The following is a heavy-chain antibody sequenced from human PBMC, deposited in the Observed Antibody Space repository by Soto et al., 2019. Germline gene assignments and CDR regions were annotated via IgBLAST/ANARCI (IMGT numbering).Heavy chain of an antibody. V-gene: IGHV1-46*01. CDR3: ARELKTHEAIAEIPKTYYGMDV. J-gene: IGHJ6*02. Sequence: GPSVKVSCKASGYTFTSYYMHWVRQAPGQGLEWMGIINPSGGSTSYAQKFQGRVTMTRDTSTSTVYMELSSLRSEDTAVYYCARELKTHEAIAEIPKTYYGMDVWGQGTTVTVYS. CDR1: GYTFTSYY. D-gene: IGHD2-21*01. CDR2: INPSGGST.